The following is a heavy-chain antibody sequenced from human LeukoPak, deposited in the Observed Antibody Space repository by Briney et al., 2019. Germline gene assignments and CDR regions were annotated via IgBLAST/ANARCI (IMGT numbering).Heavy chain of an antibody. CDR2: INAGNGNT. V-gene: IGHV1-3*01. D-gene: IGHD3-9*01. Sequence: GASVKVSCKASGYTFTSYAMHWVRQAPGQRLEWMGWINAGNGNTKYSQKFQGRVTITRDTSASTAYMELSSLRSEDTAVYYCARDYDILTGRYYYYYGMDVWGQGTTVTVSS. J-gene: IGHJ6*02. CDR1: GYTFTSYA. CDR3: ARDYDILTGRYYYYYGMDV.